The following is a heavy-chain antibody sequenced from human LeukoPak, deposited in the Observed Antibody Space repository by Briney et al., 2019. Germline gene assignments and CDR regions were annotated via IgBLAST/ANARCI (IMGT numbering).Heavy chain of an antibody. V-gene: IGHV3-53*01. CDR3: AKASGYSSSWYVDY. J-gene: IGHJ4*02. CDR2: IHDGGST. Sequence: GGSLRLSCAASGFTVSSNYMSWVRQAPGKGLEWVSVIHDGGSTYYADSVKGRFTISRDNFKNTLYVQMNSLRAEDTAVYYCAKASGYSSSWYVDYWGQGTLVTVSS. CDR1: GFTVSSNY. D-gene: IGHD6-13*01.